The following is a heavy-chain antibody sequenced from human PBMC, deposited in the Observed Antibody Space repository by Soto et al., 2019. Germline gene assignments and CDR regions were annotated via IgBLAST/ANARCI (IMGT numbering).Heavy chain of an antibody. Sequence: ASVKVSCKASGYTFTSYDINWVRQATGQGLEWMGWMNPNSGNTGYAQKFQGRVTMTRNTSISTAYMELSSLRSEDTAVYYCMSGPLEARYWVDQWDDGSLVTV. V-gene: IGHV1-8*01. CDR2: MNPNSGNT. J-gene: IGHJ5*02. CDR3: MSGPLEARYWVDQ. CDR1: GYTFTSYD.